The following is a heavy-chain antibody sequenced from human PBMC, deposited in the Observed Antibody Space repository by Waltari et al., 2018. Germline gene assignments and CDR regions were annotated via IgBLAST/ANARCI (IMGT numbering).Heavy chain of an antibody. D-gene: IGHD3-10*01. CDR3: ARGRTTMVRGAPGTWFDP. V-gene: IGHV1-2*04. CDR2: INPNSGGT. J-gene: IGHJ5*02. CDR1: GYTFTGYS. Sequence: QVPLVQSGAEVKKPGASVKVSCKASGYTFTGYSLPWVRPAPGPGLEWMGWINPNSGGTNYAQKFQGWVTMTRDTSISTAYMELSRLRSDDTAVYYCARGRTTMVRGAPGTWFDPWGQGTLVTVSS.